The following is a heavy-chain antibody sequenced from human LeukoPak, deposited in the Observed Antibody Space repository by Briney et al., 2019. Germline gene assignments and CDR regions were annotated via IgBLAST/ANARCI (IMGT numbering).Heavy chain of an antibody. J-gene: IGHJ5*02. V-gene: IGHV4-34*01. CDR3: ARGVHFSFVVVIARAGDWFDP. D-gene: IGHD2-21*01. CDR2: INHSGST. CDR1: GGSFSGYY. Sequence: SETLSLTXAVYGGSFSGYYWSWIRQPPGKGLEWIGEINHSGSTNYNPSLKSRVTISVDTSKNQFSLKLSSVTAADTAVYYCARGVHFSFVVVIARAGDWFDPWGQGTLVTVSS.